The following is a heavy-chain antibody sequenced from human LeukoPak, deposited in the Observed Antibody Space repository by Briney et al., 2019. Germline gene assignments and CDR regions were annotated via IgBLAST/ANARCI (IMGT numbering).Heavy chain of an antibody. CDR3: ASSYDYGGNYSGTGFDY. J-gene: IGHJ4*02. Sequence: SGALSVTCTVSGGTISSGVYYWRWLRQPPGKGLEGIGYIYYSGSTYYNLSLKSRVTISLGTSKTQSSLKLTSVPAADTAVDYCASSYDYGGNYSGTGFDYWGQGTLVTVSS. V-gene: IGHV4-30-4*01. CDR1: GGTISSGVYY. CDR2: IYYSGST. D-gene: IGHD4-23*01.